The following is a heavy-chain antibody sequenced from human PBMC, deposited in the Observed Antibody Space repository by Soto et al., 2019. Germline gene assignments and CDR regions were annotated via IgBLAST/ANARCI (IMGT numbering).Heavy chain of an antibody. Sequence: SETLSHTCAVYGGSFGFYYWSWIRQSPGRGLEWIGEINHSGRANYNPSLKSRVTISLDTSKNQFSLKLNSVTAADTAIYYCARGKVVEASCSKHHYMDVWGRGTSVIVS. CDR1: GGSFGFYY. D-gene: IGHD2-15*01. V-gene: IGHV4-34*01. J-gene: IGHJ6*03. CDR3: ARGKVVEASCSKHHYMDV. CDR2: INHSGRA.